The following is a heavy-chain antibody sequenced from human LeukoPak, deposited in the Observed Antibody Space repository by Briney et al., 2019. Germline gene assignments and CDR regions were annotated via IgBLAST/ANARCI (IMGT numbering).Heavy chain of an antibody. CDR1: GYTFTSYA. CDR3: ARDGFFMVRGVIYFDY. J-gene: IGHJ4*02. V-gene: IGHV7-4-1*02. Sequence: VASVKVSCKASGYTFTSYAMNWVRQAPGQGLEWMGWINTNTGNPTYAQGFTGRFVFSLDTSVSTAYLQISSLKAEDTAVYYCARDGFFMVRGVIYFDYWGQGTLVTVSS. D-gene: IGHD3-10*01. CDR2: INTNTGNP.